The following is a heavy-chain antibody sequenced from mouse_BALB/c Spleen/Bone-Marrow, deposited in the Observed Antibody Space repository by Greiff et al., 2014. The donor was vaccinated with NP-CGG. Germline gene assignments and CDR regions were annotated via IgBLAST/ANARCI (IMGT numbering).Heavy chain of an antibody. V-gene: IGHV1-26*01. CDR1: GYSFTGYT. D-gene: IGHD1-1*01. CDR3: ARDYYGSSYGFAY. Sequence: EVNLVESGPELVKPGASMKISCKASGYSFTGYTMNWVKQSHGKSLEWIGLINPYNGGTSYNQKFKGKATLTVDKSSSTAYMELLSLTSEDSAVYYCARDYYGSSYGFAYWGQGTLVTVSA. CDR2: INPYNGGT. J-gene: IGHJ3*01.